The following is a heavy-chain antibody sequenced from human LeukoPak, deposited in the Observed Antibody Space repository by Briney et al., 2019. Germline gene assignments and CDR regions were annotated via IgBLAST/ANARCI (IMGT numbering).Heavy chain of an antibody. CDR3: AREVQWEQLGFDY. CDR1: GGSISSGDSY. CDR2: IHYSGST. Sequence: SETLSLTCTVSGGSISSGDSYWSWIRQPPGQGLEWIGYIHYSGSTYYNPSLNSRLTIAVDTSKSQFSLKLNSVTAADTAVYYCAREVQWEQLGFDYWGQGTLVTVSS. V-gene: IGHV4-30-4*08. J-gene: IGHJ4*02. D-gene: IGHD6-13*01.